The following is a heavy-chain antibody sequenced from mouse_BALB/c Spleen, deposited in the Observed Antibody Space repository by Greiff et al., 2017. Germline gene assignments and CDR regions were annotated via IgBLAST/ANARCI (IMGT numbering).Heavy chain of an antibody. D-gene: IGHD2-10*02. Sequence: VQLQQSGPELVKPGASVKMSCKASGYTFTSYVMHWVKQKPGQGLEWIGYINPYNDGTKYNEKFKGKATLTSDKSSSTAYMELSSLTSEDSAVYYWAREGKYGNYYAMDYGGQGTSVTVSS. V-gene: IGHV1-14*01. CDR3: AREGKYGNYYAMDY. CDR1: GYTFTSYV. CDR2: INPYNDGT. J-gene: IGHJ4*01.